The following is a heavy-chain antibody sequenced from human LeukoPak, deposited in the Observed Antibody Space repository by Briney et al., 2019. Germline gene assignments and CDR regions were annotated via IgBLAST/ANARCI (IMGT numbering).Heavy chain of an antibody. V-gene: IGHV4-59*01. CDR1: GGSISSYY. D-gene: IGHD3-10*01. Sequence: SETLSLTCTVSGGSISSYYWSWIRQPPGKGLEWIGYIYYSGSTNYNPSLKSRVTISVDTSKNQFSLKLSSVTAADTAVYYCARVLQDYGSGSYYNDYWGQGTLVTVSS. CDR3: ARVLQDYGSGSYYNDY. J-gene: IGHJ4*02. CDR2: IYYSGST.